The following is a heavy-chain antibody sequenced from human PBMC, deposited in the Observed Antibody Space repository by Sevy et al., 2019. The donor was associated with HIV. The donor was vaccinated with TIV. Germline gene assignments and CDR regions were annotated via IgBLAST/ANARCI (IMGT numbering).Heavy chain of an antibody. J-gene: IGHJ6*03. Sequence: GGSLRLSFAASGFTFSSYAMSWVRQAPGKGLEWVSAISGSGGSTYYADSVKGRFTISRDNSKNTLYLQMNSLRAEDTAVYYCAKVKGGSWYYYYYYMDVWGKGTTVTVSS. CDR3: AKVKGGSWYYYYYYMDV. CDR2: ISGSGGST. V-gene: IGHV3-23*01. CDR1: GFTFSSYA. D-gene: IGHD6-13*01.